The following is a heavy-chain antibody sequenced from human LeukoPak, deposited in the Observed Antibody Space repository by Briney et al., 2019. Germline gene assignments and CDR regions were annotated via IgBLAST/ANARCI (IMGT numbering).Heavy chain of an antibody. V-gene: IGHV4-4*07. CDR1: GGSISNYY. CDR3: ARDARGWSGFDY. J-gene: IGHJ4*02. Sequence: PSETLSLTXSVSGGSISNYYWSWIRQPAGKGREWIGRIYTTGNTDYNPSLKSRVTMSVDTSKNQFSLNLSSVTAADTAVYYCARDARGWSGFDYWGQGTLVTVSS. CDR2: IYTTGNT. D-gene: IGHD3-3*01.